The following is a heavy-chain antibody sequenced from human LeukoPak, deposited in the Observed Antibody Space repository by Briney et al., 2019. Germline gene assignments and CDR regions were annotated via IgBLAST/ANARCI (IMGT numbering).Heavy chain of an antibody. J-gene: IGHJ4*02. V-gene: IGHV1-69*13. Sequence: GASVKVSCKASGGTFSSYAISWVRQAPGQGLEWMGGIIPIFGTANYAQKFQGRVTITADESTSTAYMELSSLRSENTAVYYCARAGTGSYYAFDYWGQGTLVTVSS. CDR3: ARAGTGSYYAFDY. CDR1: GGTFSSYA. CDR2: IIPIFGTA. D-gene: IGHD1-26*01.